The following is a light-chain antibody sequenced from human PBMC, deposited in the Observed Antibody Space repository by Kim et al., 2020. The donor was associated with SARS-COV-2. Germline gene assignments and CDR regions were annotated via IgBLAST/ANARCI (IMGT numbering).Light chain of an antibody. CDR3: LQHSTSPIT. Sequence: ASVGDIVTITCRARQDIRNDLGWYQQKPGRAPKRLIYGASSLQSGVPSRFSGSGSGTEFTLTISSVQPEDFATYFCLQHSTSPITFGQGTRLEIK. J-gene: IGKJ5*01. CDR1: QDIRND. V-gene: IGKV1-17*01. CDR2: GAS.